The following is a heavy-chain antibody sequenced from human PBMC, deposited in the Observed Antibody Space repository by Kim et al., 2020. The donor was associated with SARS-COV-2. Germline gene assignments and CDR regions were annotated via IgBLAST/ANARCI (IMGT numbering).Heavy chain of an antibody. Sequence: ASVKVSCKASGYTFTSYYMHWVRQAPGQGLEWMGIINPIGGRTSYAQKFQGRVTMTRDTSTSTVYMELSSLRSEDTAVYYCARSFYSGGGPKYYYYYGMDVWGQGPTVTVSS. CDR1: GYTFTSYY. CDR3: ARSFYSGGGPKYYYYYGMDV. CDR2: INPIGGRT. J-gene: IGHJ6*02. V-gene: IGHV1-46*01. D-gene: IGHD2-21*01.